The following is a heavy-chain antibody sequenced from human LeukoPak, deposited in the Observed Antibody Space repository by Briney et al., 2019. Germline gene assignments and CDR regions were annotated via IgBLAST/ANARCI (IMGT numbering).Heavy chain of an antibody. CDR2: ISSSSNYI. V-gene: IGHV3-21*01. D-gene: IGHD3-10*01. CDR1: GLTFSSYS. Sequence: TPGGSLRLSCAASGLTFSSYSMNWVRQAPGKGLEWVSSISSSSNYIYYADSVKDRFTISRDNPKNSLYLQMNSLRAEDTAVYYCARVPHAMVRGVIITEFYFDYWGQGTLVTVSS. CDR3: ARVPHAMVRGVIITEFYFDY. J-gene: IGHJ4*02.